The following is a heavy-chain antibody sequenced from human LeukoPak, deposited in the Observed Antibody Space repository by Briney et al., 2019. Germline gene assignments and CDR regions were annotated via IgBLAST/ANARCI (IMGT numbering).Heavy chain of an antibody. CDR1: GFTFSSCS. V-gene: IGHV3-21*01. Sequence: GGSLRLSCAASGFTFSSCSKNWVRQAPGKGLEWVSSISSSSSYIYYADSVKGRFTISRDNAKNSLYLQMNSLRAEDTAVYYCARVMGYYYDSSGYPDYWGQGTLVTVSS. CDR2: ISSSSSYI. CDR3: ARVMGYYYDSSGYPDY. D-gene: IGHD3-22*01. J-gene: IGHJ4*02.